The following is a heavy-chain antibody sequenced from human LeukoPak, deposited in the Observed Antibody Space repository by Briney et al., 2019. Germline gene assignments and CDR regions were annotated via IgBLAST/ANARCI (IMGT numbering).Heavy chain of an antibody. V-gene: IGHV4-39*01. J-gene: IGHJ4*02. D-gene: IGHD2-2*02. CDR1: GDSISSATYY. Sequence: PSETLSLTCAVSGDSISSATYYWGWLRQPPWKGLEWIGSIYYSGSTYYNPSLKSRVTISVDTSKNQFSLKLSSVTAADTAVYYCARHRRCSSTSCYIDYWGQGTLVTVSS. CDR3: ARHRRCSSTSCYIDY. CDR2: IYYSGST.